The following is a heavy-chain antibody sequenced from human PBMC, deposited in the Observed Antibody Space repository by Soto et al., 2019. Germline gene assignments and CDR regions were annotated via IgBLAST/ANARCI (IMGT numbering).Heavy chain of an antibody. CDR2: VYRSGSA. D-gene: IGHD6-25*01. J-gene: IGHJ5*02. CDR3: ARSGYKESWFVP. CDR1: NGSISNYY. Sequence: QVQLQESGPGLVKPSETLSLSCTVSNGSISNYYWNWIRRPAGKGLEWIGRVYRSGSASYNPSLRSRVTMSVDTSKNQFSPKLNSVTAADTAVYYCARSGYKESWFVPWGQGTLVTVSS. V-gene: IGHV4-4*07.